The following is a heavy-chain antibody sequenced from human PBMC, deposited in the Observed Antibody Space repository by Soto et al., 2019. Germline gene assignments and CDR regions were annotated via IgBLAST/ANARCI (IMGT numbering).Heavy chain of an antibody. D-gene: IGHD6-19*01. CDR1: GGSISGSSYY. Sequence: SETLSLTCTVSGGSISGSSYYWGWIRQPPGKGLEWIGNIYLSGTTYYNPSLKSRVTISYDTSKNQFSLNLRSVTAADTAVYYCARPLSYSSGPSNLFDPWGQGTMVTVYS. V-gene: IGHV4-39*01. J-gene: IGHJ5*02. CDR2: IYLSGTT. CDR3: ARPLSYSSGPSNLFDP.